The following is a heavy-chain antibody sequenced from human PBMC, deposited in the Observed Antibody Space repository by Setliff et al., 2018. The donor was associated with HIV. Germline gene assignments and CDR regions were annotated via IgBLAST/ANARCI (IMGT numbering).Heavy chain of an antibody. J-gene: IGHJ4*02. CDR3: ASRCGGDF. V-gene: IGHV4-31*03. CDR2: IYDSGRS. CDR1: GASISSPNYY. Sequence: PSETLSLTCTVSGASISSPNYYWSWIRQHPGKGLEFIGCIYDSGRSNYIPSLKSRVVISLDTSKNQFSLRLTSVTAADTAVYYCASRCGGDFWGQGTLVTVSS. D-gene: IGHD2-21*01.